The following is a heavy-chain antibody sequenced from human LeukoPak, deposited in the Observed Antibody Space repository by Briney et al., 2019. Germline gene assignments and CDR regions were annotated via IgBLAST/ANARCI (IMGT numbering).Heavy chain of an antibody. V-gene: IGHV3-9*01. Sequence: GGSLRLSCAASGFTFDNYAMHWVRQAPGKGLEWVSGISWNTNNIGYADSAKGRFTISRDNAKNSLYLQMNSLRAEDTAVYYCARSPFDYWGQGTLVTVSS. CDR3: ARSPFDY. D-gene: IGHD5-24*01. CDR1: GFTFDNYA. CDR2: ISWNTNNI. J-gene: IGHJ4*02.